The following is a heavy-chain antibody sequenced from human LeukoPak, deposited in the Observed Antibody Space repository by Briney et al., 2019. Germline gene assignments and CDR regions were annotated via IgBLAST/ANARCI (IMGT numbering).Heavy chain of an antibody. V-gene: IGHV4-34*01. CDR3: ARGSGYCTNGVCLNWLDP. D-gene: IGHD2-8*01. J-gene: IGHJ5*02. CDR2: INHSGST. CDR1: GGSFSGYY. Sequence: PSETLSLTCAVYGGSFSGYYWSWIRQPPGKGLEWIGEINHSGSTNYNPSLKSRVTISVDTSKNQFSLKLSSVTAADTAVYYCARGSGYCTNGVCLNWLDPWGQGTLVTVSS.